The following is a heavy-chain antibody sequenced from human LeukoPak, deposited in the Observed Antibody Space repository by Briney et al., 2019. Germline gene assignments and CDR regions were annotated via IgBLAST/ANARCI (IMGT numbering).Heavy chain of an antibody. CDR2: IWYDGSNK. D-gene: IGHD5-12*01. Sequence: GGSLRLSCAASGFTFSSYGMHWVRHAPGKGLEWVAVIWYDGSNKYYADSVKGRFTISRDNSKNTLYLQMNSLRAEDTAVYYCAKDLEIVATISYWGQGTLVTVSS. J-gene: IGHJ4*02. CDR3: AKDLEIVATISY. CDR1: GFTFSSYG. V-gene: IGHV3-33*06.